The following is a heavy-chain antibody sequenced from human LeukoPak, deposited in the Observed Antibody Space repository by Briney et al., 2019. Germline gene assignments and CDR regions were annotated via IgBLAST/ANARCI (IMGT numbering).Heavy chain of an antibody. Sequence: GASVKVSCKASGYTFTDYYIHWVRQAPGQGLEWMGWINPNGGGINYAQKFQGRVTMTRDTSTNTAYMELSRLRSDDTAVYYCARDDYYYDSSGYYYHWGQGTLVTVSS. CDR1: GYTFTDYY. CDR3: ARDDYYYDSSGYYYH. CDR2: INPNGGGI. V-gene: IGHV1-2*02. D-gene: IGHD3-22*01. J-gene: IGHJ5*02.